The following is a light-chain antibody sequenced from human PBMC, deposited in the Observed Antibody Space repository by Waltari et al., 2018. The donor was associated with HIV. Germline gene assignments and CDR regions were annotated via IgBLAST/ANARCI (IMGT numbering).Light chain of an antibody. J-gene: IGLJ2*01. CDR2: DVD. V-gene: IGLV2-14*03. Sequence: AVTQPASVSGLPGQSTTISCTGDDSDFGLYNSVSWYQQHSGKQPRIILYDVDSRASGVSDRFSGSMSGNTASLTISGLRAEDEGHYYCASFTDDNTVIFGGGTEVTVL. CDR1: DSDFGLYNS. CDR3: ASFTDDNTVI.